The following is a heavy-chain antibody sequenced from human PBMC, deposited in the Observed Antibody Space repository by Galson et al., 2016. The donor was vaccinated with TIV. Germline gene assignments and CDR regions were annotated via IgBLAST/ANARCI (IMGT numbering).Heavy chain of an antibody. CDR1: GVTFSYFA. D-gene: IGHD3-22*01. V-gene: IGHV1-69*13. Sequence: SVKVSCKASGVTFSYFAFSWVRQAPGQGLEWMGGFVPMFGTTNYAQKFQGRVTISADESTTTAYLELSSLRSEDTAVYYCARGRGIYDSSGYFLFDHWGQGTLVTVSS. CDR3: ARGRGIYDSSGYFLFDH. CDR2: FVPMFGTT. J-gene: IGHJ5*02.